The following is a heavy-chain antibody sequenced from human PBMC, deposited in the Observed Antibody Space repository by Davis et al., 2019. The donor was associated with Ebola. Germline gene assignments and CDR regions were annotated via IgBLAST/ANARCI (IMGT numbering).Heavy chain of an antibody. J-gene: IGHJ4*02. V-gene: IGHV3-7*01. Sequence: GESLKISCEASGFTFSTFWMSWVRQAPGKGLEWVANINQDGSKRDYVDSVKGRFTISRDNAKNSLFLQMNSLTAEDTALYYCAREAPFCGGDCLDYWGQGTLVTVSS. D-gene: IGHD2-21*01. CDR2: INQDGSKR. CDR3: AREAPFCGGDCLDY. CDR1: GFTFSTFW.